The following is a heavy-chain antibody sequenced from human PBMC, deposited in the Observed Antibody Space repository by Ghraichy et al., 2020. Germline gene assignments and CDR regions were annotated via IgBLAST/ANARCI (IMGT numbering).Heavy chain of an antibody. Sequence: GGSLRLSCAASGFTFTNYDMSWVRQASGKGLEWVSTISSSGTSTYYADSVKGRFTVSRGNPKNTVYLQMNSLRAEDTAVYYCAKEEQHWGPTNWFDPWGQGTLVTVSS. V-gene: IGHV3-23*01. CDR1: GFTFTNYD. CDR3: AKEEQHWGPTNWFDP. J-gene: IGHJ5*02. D-gene: IGHD7-27*01. CDR2: ISSSGTST.